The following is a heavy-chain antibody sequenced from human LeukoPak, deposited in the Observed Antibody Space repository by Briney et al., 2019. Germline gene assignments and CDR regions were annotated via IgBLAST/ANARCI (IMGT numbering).Heavy chain of an antibody. Sequence: SETLSLTCTVSGGSISRYYWSWIRQPAGKGLEWIGRIYTSGSTNYNPSRKSRVTMSVDTSKNQFSLKLSSVTAADTAVYYCARGVGYSSGWYLDLELWYFDYWGQGTLVTVSS. D-gene: IGHD6-19*01. V-gene: IGHV4-4*07. CDR3: ARGVGYSSGWYLDLELWYFDY. CDR2: IYTSGST. J-gene: IGHJ4*02. CDR1: GGSISRYY.